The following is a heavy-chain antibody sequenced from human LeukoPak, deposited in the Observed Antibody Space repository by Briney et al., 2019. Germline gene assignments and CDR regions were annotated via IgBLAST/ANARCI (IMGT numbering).Heavy chain of an antibody. CDR2: ISAYNGNT. CDR3: ARGGGIVVVITNDAFDI. J-gene: IGHJ3*02. Sequence: ASVKVSCKASGYTFTSYGISWVRQAPGQGLEWMGWISAYNGNTNYAQKLQGRVTMTTDTSTSTAYMGLRSLRSDDTAVYYCARGGGIVVVITNDAFDIWGQGTMVTDSS. V-gene: IGHV1-18*01. CDR1: GYTFTSYG. D-gene: IGHD3-22*01.